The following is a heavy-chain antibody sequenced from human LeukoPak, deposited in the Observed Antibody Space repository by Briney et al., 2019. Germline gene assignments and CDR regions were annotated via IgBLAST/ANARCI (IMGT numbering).Heavy chain of an antibody. CDR3: ARESMDTGGDCSIDY. V-gene: IGHV3-48*03. D-gene: IGHD2-21*02. J-gene: IGHJ4*02. CDR1: GFPFSDYE. CDR2: ISGGGSTY. Sequence: PGGSLRLSCAASGFPFSDYELKWVRQAPGKGLEWLSWISGGGSTYYNADSVGGRFTISRDNARNSLYLQMDSLRSEDTAIYYCARESMDTGGDCSIDYWGQGTLVTVSS.